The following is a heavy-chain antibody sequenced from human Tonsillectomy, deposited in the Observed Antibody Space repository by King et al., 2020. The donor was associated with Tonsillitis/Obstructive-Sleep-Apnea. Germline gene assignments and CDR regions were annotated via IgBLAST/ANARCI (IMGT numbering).Heavy chain of an antibody. J-gene: IGHJ6*03. CDR3: ARLPGGGYCPGGVCPRHYSMDV. V-gene: IGHV4-34*01. Sequence: VQLQQWGAGLLKPSETLSLTCAVYGGSFSGYYWSWIRQPPGKGLEWIGEINHSGSTNYNPSLKRRVTISVDTSKNQFSLKMSSVTAADTAVYYCARLPGGGYCPGGVCPRHYSMDVWGKGTTVTVSS. CDR1: GGSFSGYY. D-gene: IGHD2-8*02. CDR2: INHSGST.